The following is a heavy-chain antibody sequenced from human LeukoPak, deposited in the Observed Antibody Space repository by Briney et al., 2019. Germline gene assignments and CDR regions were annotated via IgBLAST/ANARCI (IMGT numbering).Heavy chain of an antibody. Sequence: QPGGSLRLSCAASGFTFSSYAMSWVRQAPGKGLEWVSAISGSGGSTYYADSVKSRFTISRDNSKNTLYLQMNSLRAEDTAVYYCAKDRYSSSWTGGPFQHWGQGTLVTVSS. V-gene: IGHV3-23*01. CDR1: GFTFSSYA. CDR2: ISGSGGST. J-gene: IGHJ1*01. CDR3: AKDRYSSSWTGGPFQH. D-gene: IGHD6-13*01.